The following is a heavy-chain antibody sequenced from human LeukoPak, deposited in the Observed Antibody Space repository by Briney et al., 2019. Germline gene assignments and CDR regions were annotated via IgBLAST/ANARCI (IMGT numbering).Heavy chain of an antibody. D-gene: IGHD3-10*01. V-gene: IGHV6-1*01. CDR2: TFYRSNWFK. CDR1: GDSVSSNSAA. CDR3: ARARGDPMVRGVPYIFDH. J-gene: IGHJ4*02. Sequence: SQTLSLTCAISGDSVSSNSAAWNWIRQSPSRGLEWLGRTFYRSNWFKDYAVSVRSRITINPDTSKNQFSLQMNSVTPEDTAVYYCARARGDPMVRGVPYIFDHWGQGVLVTVS.